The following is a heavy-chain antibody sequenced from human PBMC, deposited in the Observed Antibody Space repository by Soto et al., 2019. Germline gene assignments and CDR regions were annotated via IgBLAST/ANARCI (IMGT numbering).Heavy chain of an antibody. CDR3: ARGGSSWSAEYYQH. J-gene: IGHJ1*01. D-gene: IGHD6-13*01. V-gene: IGHV1-18*01. CDR1: GYTFTNYG. CDR2: ISGYNGNT. Sequence: QVQLVQSGVEVKKPGASVKVSCKASGYTFTNYGISWVRQAPGQGPEWMGWISGYNGNTNYAPTLQGRVTMTTDTSTSTAYMELRSLRSDDTAVYYCARGGSSWSAEYYQHWGQGTLVIVSS.